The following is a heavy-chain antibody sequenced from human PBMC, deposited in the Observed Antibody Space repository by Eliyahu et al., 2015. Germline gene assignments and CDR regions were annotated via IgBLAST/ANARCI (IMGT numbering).Heavy chain of an antibody. Sequence: EAQVVESGGGVVQPGRSLXLSCVASGFNFSXYGMQWXRQAXGXGLEWVSGXSWKSGNIVYADSVKGRFTISRDNAKNSLYLQMNNLRPEDTALYYCVRDDVAVAHNLGDAFDVWGQGTMVTVSS. CDR2: XSWKSGNI. V-gene: IGHV3-9*01. CDR3: VRDDVAVAHNLGDAFDV. J-gene: IGHJ3*01. CDR1: GFNFSXYG. D-gene: IGHD6-19*01.